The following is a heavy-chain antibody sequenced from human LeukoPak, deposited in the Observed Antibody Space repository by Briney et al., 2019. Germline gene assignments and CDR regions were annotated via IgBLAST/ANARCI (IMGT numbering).Heavy chain of an antibody. Sequence: GGSLRLSCAASGFTFSSYSMHWVRQAPGKGLEWVAVIWYDGSNKYYADSVKGRFTISRDNSKNTLYLQMNSLRAEDTAVYYCARAGNYYDSSGYYFFYYWGQGTLVTVSS. J-gene: IGHJ4*02. CDR1: GFTFSSYS. CDR2: IWYDGSNK. V-gene: IGHV3-33*08. CDR3: ARAGNYYDSSGYYFFYY. D-gene: IGHD3-22*01.